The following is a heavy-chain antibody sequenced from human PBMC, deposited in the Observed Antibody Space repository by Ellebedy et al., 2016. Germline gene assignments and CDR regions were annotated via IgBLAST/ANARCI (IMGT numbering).Heavy chain of an antibody. CDR2: ISDNGART. CDR3: VKGASSGSWVTMEY. J-gene: IGHJ4*02. V-gene: IGHV3-23*01. D-gene: IGHD6-13*01. Sequence: GESLKISCAASGFTFNNYAMSWVRQAPGRGLEWVSSISDNGARTYYADSVKGRFTISRDNSKNTLYLQMSNLRAEDTAVYYCVKGASSGSWVTMEYWGQGALVTVSS. CDR1: GFTFNNYA.